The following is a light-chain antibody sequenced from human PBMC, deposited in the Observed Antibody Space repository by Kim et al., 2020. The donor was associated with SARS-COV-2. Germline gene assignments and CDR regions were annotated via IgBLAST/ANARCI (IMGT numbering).Light chain of an antibody. CDR3: QQYNNWPPLT. Sequence: EIVMTQSPATLSVSPGERATLSCRASQSVSSNLAWYRQKPGQAPRLLIYGASTRATGIPARFSGSGSGTEFTLTISSLQSEDFAVCYCQQYNNWPPLTFGGGTKVDSK. CDR2: GAS. J-gene: IGKJ4*01. CDR1: QSVSSN. V-gene: IGKV3-15*01.